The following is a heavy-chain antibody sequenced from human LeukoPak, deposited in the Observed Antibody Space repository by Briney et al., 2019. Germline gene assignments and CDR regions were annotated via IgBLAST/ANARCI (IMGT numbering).Heavy chain of an antibody. Sequence: GGSLRLSCAASGFTVSSNYMSWLRQATGKGLEWVSVIYSDGSTHYADPVKGRFTISRHNSKSTLYLQMNSLRAEDTAVYYCARDNGAYSGYEDHWGQGTLVTVSS. CDR2: IYSDGST. D-gene: IGHD5-12*01. J-gene: IGHJ4*02. CDR3: ARDNGAYSGYEDH. CDR1: GFTVSSNY. V-gene: IGHV3-53*04.